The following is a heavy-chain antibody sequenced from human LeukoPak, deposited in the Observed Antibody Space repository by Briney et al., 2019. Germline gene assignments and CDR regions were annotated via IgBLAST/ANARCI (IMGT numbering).Heavy chain of an antibody. CDR3: ARDLGRQPRPDYYFDY. CDR2: INPSGGST. Sequence: ASVKVSCEASGYTFTSYYMHWGRQAPGQGLECIGIINPSGGSTSYAQKFQGRVTMTRDTSTSTVYMEVSSLRPEDTAVYYCARDLGRQPRPDYYFDYWGQRTLVTVFS. J-gene: IGHJ4*02. CDR1: GYTFTSYY. D-gene: IGHD3-16*01. V-gene: IGHV1-46*01.